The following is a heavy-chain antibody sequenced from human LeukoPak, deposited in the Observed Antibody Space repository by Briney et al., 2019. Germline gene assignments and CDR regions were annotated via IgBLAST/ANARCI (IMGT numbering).Heavy chain of an antibody. V-gene: IGHV3-33*06. J-gene: IGHJ4*02. Sequence: PGXSLRLSCAASGFTFSSYGMHWVRQAPGKGLEWVAVIWYDGSNKYYADSVKGRFTISRDNSKNTLYLQMNSLRAEDTAVYYCAKPRGYSYGPFDYWGQGTLVTVSS. D-gene: IGHD5-18*01. CDR2: IWYDGSNK. CDR1: GFTFSSYG. CDR3: AKPRGYSYGPFDY.